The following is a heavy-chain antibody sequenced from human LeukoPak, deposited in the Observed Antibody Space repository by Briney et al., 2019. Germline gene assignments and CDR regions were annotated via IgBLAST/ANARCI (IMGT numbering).Heavy chain of an antibody. CDR2: IYYSGST. CDR3: ARELEYYYDSSGYYPAPPDY. J-gene: IGHJ4*02. V-gene: IGHV4-38-2*02. D-gene: IGHD3-22*01. CDR1: GYSISSGYY. Sequence: SETLSLTCTVSGYSISSGYYWGWIRQPPGKGLEWIGSIYYSGSTYYNPSLKSRVTISVDTSKNQFSLKLSSVTAADTAVYYCARELEYYYDSSGYYPAPPDYWGQGTLVTVSS.